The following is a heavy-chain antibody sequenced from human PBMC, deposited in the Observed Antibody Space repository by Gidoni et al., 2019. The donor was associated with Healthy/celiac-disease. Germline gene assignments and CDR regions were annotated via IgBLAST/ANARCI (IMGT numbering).Heavy chain of an antibody. D-gene: IGHD5-18*01. CDR3: AREGPHGGILLWSDAFDI. CDR2: IKQDGSQK. V-gene: IGHV3-7*01. Sequence: EVQLVAPGGGLVQPGGSLRLSWAASGFTFSSDWMSWVRQAPGKGLEWVANIKQDGSQKYYVDSVKGRFTISRDNAKNSLYLQMNSLRAEDTAVYYCAREGPHGGILLWSDAFDIWGQGTMVTVSS. J-gene: IGHJ3*02. CDR1: GFTFSSDW.